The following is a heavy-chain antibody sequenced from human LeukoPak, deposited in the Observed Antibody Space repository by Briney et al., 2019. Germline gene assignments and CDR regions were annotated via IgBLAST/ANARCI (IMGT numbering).Heavy chain of an antibody. CDR3: ASHGSSHDRWHYFDY. CDR2: IYSGGSI. J-gene: IGHJ4*02. D-gene: IGHD6-13*01. V-gene: IGHV3-NL1*01. CDR1: GFTFSDYA. Sequence: PGGSLRLSCAASGFTFSDYAMHWVRQAPGKGLEWVSVIYSGGSIYYADSVKGRFTSSRDNSRNTLYLQMNNLRAEDTAVYYCASHGSSHDRWHYFDYWGQGTLVTVSS.